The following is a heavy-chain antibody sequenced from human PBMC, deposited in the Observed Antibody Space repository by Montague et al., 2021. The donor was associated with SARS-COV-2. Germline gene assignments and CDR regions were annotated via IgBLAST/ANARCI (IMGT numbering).Heavy chain of an antibody. CDR1: GGSISSYY. V-gene: IGHV4-59*13. D-gene: IGHD1-20*01. CDR3: ARTEYNWNDWFDP. CDR2: IFHSGIT. Sequence: SETLSLTCSVSGGSISSYYRSWIRQSPGKGLEWIGYIFHSGITDYNPSLKSRVTISADMSKNQFSLQLNSVTAADSAVYYCARTEYNWNDWFDPWSQGTLVTVSS. J-gene: IGHJ5*02.